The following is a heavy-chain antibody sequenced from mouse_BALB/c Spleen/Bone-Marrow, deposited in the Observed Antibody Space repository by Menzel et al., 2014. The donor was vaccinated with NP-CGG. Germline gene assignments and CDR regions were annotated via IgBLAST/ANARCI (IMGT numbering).Heavy chain of an antibody. CDR2: ISTYNGNT. D-gene: IGHD2-14*01. CDR3: AREVRAPWYAMDY. J-gene: IGHJ4*01. V-gene: IGHV1-67*01. CDR1: GYTFTDYA. Sequence: VQLVESGPEVVRPGVSVKISCKGSGYTFTDYAIHWEKQSHAKSLEWIGVISTYNGNTNYNQKFKGKATMTVDKSSSTAYMELARLTSEDSAIYYCAREVRAPWYAMDYWGQGTSVTVSS.